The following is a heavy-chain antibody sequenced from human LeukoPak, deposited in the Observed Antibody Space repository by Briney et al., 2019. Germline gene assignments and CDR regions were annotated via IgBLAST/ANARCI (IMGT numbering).Heavy chain of an antibody. V-gene: IGHV3-74*01. CDR1: GFTFSSYW. CDR2: INSDGSST. J-gene: IGHJ1*01. CDR3: ARDEFSSKFFQH. Sequence: GGSLRLSCAASGFTFSSYWMHWVRQAPGKGLVWVSRINSDGSSTSYADSVKGRFTISRDNAKNTLYLQMNSLRAEDTAVYFCARDEFSSKFFQHWGQGTLVTVSS. D-gene: IGHD3-10*01.